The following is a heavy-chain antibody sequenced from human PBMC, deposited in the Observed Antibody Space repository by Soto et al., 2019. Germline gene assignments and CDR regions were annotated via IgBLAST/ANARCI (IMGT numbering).Heavy chain of an antibody. J-gene: IGHJ4*02. CDR3: VKGQRYYYGSGSYYNDLALFDS. CDR1: GFTFSSYA. D-gene: IGHD3-10*01. Sequence: GGSLSLSCAASGFTFSSYAMHWVRQAPGKGLEYVSAIRSNGGTTYYADSVKGRFTISRDNSKNTLYLQMSSLRAEDTAVYYCVKGQRYYYGSGSYYNDLALFDSWGQGARVTVSS. V-gene: IGHV3-64D*06. CDR2: IRSNGGTT.